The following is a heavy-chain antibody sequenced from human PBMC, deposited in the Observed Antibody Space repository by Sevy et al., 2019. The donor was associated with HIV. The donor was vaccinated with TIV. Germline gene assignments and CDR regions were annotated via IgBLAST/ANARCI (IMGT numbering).Heavy chain of an antibody. Sequence: GESLKISCAVSGFTFSSYGMHWVRQAPGKGLEWVAVVSYDGSHKYYGESVKGRLTISRDNSKNTGSLQMNSLRDEDTAGYYCAKGSRATGSAFDVWGQGTIVTVSS. CDR1: GFTFSSYG. CDR2: VSYDGSHK. CDR3: AKGSRATGSAFDV. D-gene: IGHD2-15*01. V-gene: IGHV3-30*18. J-gene: IGHJ3*01.